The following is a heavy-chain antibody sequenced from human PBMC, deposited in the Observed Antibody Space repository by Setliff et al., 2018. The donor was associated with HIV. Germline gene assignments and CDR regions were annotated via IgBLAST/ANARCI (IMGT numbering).Heavy chain of an antibody. Sequence: SETLSLTCTVSGGSINNYFWSWIRQPAEKGLEWIGRVHANGDTSYNPSLRSRVIISLDTAKNQFSLTLVSVTAADTALYYCARCPSTHLTEAGKKTFYYYYMDVWGKGTTVTVSS. D-gene: IGHD6-13*01. J-gene: IGHJ6*03. CDR1: GGSINNYF. CDR2: VHANGDT. V-gene: IGHV4-4*07. CDR3: ARCPSTHLTEAGKKTFYYYYMDV.